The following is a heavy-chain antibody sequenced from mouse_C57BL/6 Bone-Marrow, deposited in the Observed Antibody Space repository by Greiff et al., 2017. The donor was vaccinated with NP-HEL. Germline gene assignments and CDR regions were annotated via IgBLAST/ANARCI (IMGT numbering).Heavy chain of an antibody. Sequence: QVHVKQSGAELVRPGASVKLSCKASGYTFTDYYINWVKQRPGQGLEWIARIYPGSGNTYYNEKFKGKATLTAEKSSSTAYMQLSSLTSEDSAVYFCARRITTVVARYFDVWGTGTTVTVSS. V-gene: IGHV1-76*01. CDR3: ARRITTVVARYFDV. CDR2: IYPGSGNT. J-gene: IGHJ1*03. D-gene: IGHD1-1*01. CDR1: GYTFTDYY.